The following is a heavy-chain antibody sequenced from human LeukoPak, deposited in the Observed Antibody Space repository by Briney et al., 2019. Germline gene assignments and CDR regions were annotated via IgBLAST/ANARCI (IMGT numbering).Heavy chain of an antibody. CDR3: ASIAVAGTLG. V-gene: IGHV1-69*05. CDR1: GGTFSSYA. Sequence: GSSVKVSCKASGGTFSSYAISWVRQAPGQGLEWMGRIIPIFGTANYAQKFQGRVTITTDESTSTDYMELRSLRSEDTAVYYCASIAVAGTLGWGQGTLVTVSS. J-gene: IGHJ4*02. D-gene: IGHD6-19*01. CDR2: IIPIFGTA.